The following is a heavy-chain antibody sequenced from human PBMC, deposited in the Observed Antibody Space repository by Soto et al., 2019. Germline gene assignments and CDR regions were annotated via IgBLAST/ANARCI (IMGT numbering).Heavy chain of an antibody. CDR3: ARERGYYYIDY. V-gene: IGHV3-7*01. CDR1: GFTFSSYW. D-gene: IGHD3-22*01. CDR2: IKQDGSEK. J-gene: IGHJ4*02. Sequence: EVQLVESGGGLVQPGGSLRLSCAASGFTFSSYWMSWVRQAPGKGLEWVANIKQDGSEKYYVDSVKGRFTISRNNAKNSLYLQMNSLRAEDTAVYYCARERGYYYIDYWGQGTLVTVSS.